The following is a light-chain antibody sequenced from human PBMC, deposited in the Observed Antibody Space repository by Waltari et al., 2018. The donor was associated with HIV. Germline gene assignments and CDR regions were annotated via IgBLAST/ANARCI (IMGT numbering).Light chain of an antibody. Sequence: QSVLTQPPSASGTPGQRVTNSCSGSSSTIGSNTVNWYQQLPGTAPKLLIYSNNQRPSGVPDRFSGSKSGTSASLAISGLQSEDEADYYCAAWDDSLNGHYVFGTGTKVTVL. J-gene: IGLJ1*01. CDR3: AAWDDSLNGHYV. CDR1: SSTIGSNT. CDR2: SNN. V-gene: IGLV1-44*01.